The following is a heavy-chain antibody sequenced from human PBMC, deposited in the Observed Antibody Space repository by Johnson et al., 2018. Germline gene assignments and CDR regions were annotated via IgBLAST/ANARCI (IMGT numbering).Heavy chain of an antibody. CDR1: GFSVSDNY. Sequence: VQLVESGGGLARPGGSLRVSCAASGFSVSDNYMSWVRQASGKGPEWVSIMYTSGSTYYAESVKGRFTISRDNSSNTLYPQMNSLRPEDTAVYFCARYHYDSSGFEGFDVWGRGTMVTVSS. J-gene: IGHJ3*01. D-gene: IGHD3-22*01. CDR3: ARYHYDSSGFEGFDV. CDR2: MYTSGST. V-gene: IGHV3-66*02.